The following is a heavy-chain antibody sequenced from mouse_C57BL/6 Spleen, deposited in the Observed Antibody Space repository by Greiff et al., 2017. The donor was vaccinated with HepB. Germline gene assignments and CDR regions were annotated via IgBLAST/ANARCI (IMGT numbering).Heavy chain of an antibody. J-gene: IGHJ3*01. D-gene: IGHD2-1*01. V-gene: IGHV1-64*01. CDR1: GYTFTSYW. CDR2: IHPNSGST. Sequence: QVQLQQPGAELVKPGASVKLSCKASGYTFTSYWMHWVKQRPGQGLEWIGMIHPNSGSTNYNEKFKSKATLTVDKSSSTAYMQLSILPSEDSAVYYCAKTLPGASFAYWGQGTLVTVSA. CDR3: AKTLPGASFAY.